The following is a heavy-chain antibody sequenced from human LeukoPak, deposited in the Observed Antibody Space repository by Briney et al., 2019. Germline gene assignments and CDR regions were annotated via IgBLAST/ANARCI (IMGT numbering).Heavy chain of an antibody. Sequence: GGSLRLSCAASGFTFDDYTMHWVRQAPGKGLEGVSLISWDGDNTYYADSVKGRFTISRDNNKNSLYLQINSLRTEDTALYYCAKGTGRSTLNWFDPWGQGTLVTVSS. CDR3: AKGTGRSTLNWFDP. CDR2: ISWDGDNT. D-gene: IGHD1-14*01. V-gene: IGHV3-43*01. J-gene: IGHJ5*02. CDR1: GFTFDDYT.